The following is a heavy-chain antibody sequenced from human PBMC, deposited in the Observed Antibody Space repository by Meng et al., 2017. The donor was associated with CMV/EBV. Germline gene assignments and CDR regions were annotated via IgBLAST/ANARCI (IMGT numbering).Heavy chain of an antibody. Sequence: ASVKVSCKASGYTFTGYYMHWVRQAPGQGLEWMGWINPNSGGTNYAQKFQGRVTMTRDTSISTAYMELSRLRSDDTAVYYCARDLQGYYYGMDVWGQGTTVTRLL. D-gene: IGHD4-11*01. V-gene: IGHV1-2*02. J-gene: IGHJ6*02. CDR2: INPNSGGT. CDR3: ARDLQGYYYGMDV. CDR1: GYTFTGYY.